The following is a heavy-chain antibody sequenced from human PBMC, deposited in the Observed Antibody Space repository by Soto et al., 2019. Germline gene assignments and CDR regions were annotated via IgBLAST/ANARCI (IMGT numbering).Heavy chain of an antibody. CDR3: ARDLNLGLGDY. CDR1: GYTFASYG. Sequence: QVQLVQSGTEVKKPGASVKVSCKASGYTFASYGISWVRQAPGQGLEWMGWISVHNGNTKYAQKLQGRVTMTTDTTTSTAYMEVRSLRSDDTAVYYCARDLNLGLGDYWGQGTLVTVSS. CDR2: ISVHNGNT. D-gene: IGHD7-27*01. J-gene: IGHJ4*02. V-gene: IGHV1-18*01.